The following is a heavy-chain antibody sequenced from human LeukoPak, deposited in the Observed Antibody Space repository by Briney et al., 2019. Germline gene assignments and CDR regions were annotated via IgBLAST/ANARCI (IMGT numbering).Heavy chain of an antibody. CDR3: ATAMATYSGTFDI. CDR1: GASISSYD. CDR2: IYTSGST. J-gene: IGHJ3*02. V-gene: IGHV4-4*07. Sequence: SETLSLTCTVSGASISSYDWSWIRQPAGKGLEWIGRIYTSGSTNYNPSLKSRVTISVDKSKTQFSLKLSSVTAADTAMYYCATAMATYSGTFDIWGQGTMVTVSS. D-gene: IGHD5-24*01.